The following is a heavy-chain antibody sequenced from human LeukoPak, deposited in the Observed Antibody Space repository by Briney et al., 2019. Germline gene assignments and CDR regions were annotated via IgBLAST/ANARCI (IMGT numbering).Heavy chain of an antibody. V-gene: IGHV4-31*03. Sequence: PSETLSLTCTVSGGSISSGGYYWSWIRQHPGKGLEWIGYIYYSGSTHYNPSLKSRVTISVDTSKNQFSLKLSSVTAADTAVYYCAKDWSSFGVVYNAFDIWGQGTMVTVSS. J-gene: IGHJ3*02. CDR3: AKDWSSFGVVYNAFDI. CDR1: GGSISSGGYY. D-gene: IGHD3-3*01. CDR2: IYYSGST.